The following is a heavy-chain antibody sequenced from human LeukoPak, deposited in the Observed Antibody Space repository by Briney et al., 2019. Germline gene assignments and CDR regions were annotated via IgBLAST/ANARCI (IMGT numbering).Heavy chain of an antibody. J-gene: IGHJ4*02. Sequence: VESLKISFKISGYRLTDNWIGWVRQVPGKGLEWMGLIYPGDSDTRYSPSFQRQVTISGDKSITTAYLQWDSLKASDTAIYYCPIGELIDCFDFWGQGTVVTVSS. CDR2: IYPGDSDT. CDR3: PIGELIDCFDF. V-gene: IGHV5-51*01. CDR1: GYRLTDNW. D-gene: IGHD2-8*01.